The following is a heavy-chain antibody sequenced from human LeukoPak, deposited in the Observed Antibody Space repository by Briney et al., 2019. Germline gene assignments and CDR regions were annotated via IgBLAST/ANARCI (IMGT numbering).Heavy chain of an antibody. V-gene: IGHV1-69*01. J-gene: IGHJ2*01. Sequence: SVKVSCKASEGTFSSYAISWVRQAPGQGLEWMGGIIPIFGTANYAQKFQGRVTITADESTSTAYMELSSLRSEDTAVYYCARDPCNIVGATRGYFDLWGRGTLVTVSS. D-gene: IGHD1-26*01. CDR1: EGTFSSYA. CDR2: IIPIFGTA. CDR3: ARDPCNIVGATRGYFDL.